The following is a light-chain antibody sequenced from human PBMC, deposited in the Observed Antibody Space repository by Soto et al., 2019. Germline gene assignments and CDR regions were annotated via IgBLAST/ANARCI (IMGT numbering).Light chain of an antibody. J-gene: IGKJ1*01. CDR2: GAS. CDR3: QQYGNSPRT. V-gene: IGKV3-20*01. Sequence: EIVLTQSPGTLSLSPGERATLSCRASQSVGSSYLAWYQQKLGQAPRLLIYGASSRATGIPDRFSGSGSGTDFTLTISRLEPEDFAMYYCQQYGNSPRTFGQGNKVEIK. CDR1: QSVGSSY.